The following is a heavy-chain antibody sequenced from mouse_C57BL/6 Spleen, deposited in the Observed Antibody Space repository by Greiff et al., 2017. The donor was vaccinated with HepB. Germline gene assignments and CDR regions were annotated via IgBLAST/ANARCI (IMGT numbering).Heavy chain of an antibody. V-gene: IGHV2-9-1*01. J-gene: IGHJ1*03. CDR2: IWTGGGT. Sequence: QVQLKESGPGLVAPSQRLSITCTVSGFSLTSYAISWVRQPPGKGLEWLGVIWTGGGTNYNSALKSRLSISKDNSKSQVFLKMNSLQTDDTARYYCARNYGSSLRYWYFDVWGTGTTVTVSS. D-gene: IGHD1-1*01. CDR3: ARNYGSSLRYWYFDV. CDR1: GFSLTSYA.